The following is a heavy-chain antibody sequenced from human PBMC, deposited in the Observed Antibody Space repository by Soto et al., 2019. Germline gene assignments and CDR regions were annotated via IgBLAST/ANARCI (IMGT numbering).Heavy chain of an antibody. CDR1: GFTFSAYA. V-gene: IGHV3-23*01. J-gene: IGHJ3*02. Sequence: EVQLLESGGGLVQPGGSLRLSCAASGFTFSAYAMSWVRQSPGKGLEFVSGISASRGRTYYADSVKGRFTISSDNSKNTLYRKRTSRRAEDTAVYYCARDPNGDYVGGFEMGGQGTRVTASS. CDR2: ISASRGRT. CDR3: ARDPNGDYVGGFEM. D-gene: IGHD4-17*01.